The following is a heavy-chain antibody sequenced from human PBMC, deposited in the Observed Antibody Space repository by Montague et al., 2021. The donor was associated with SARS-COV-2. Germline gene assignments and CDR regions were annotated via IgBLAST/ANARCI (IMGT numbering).Heavy chain of an antibody. CDR1: GGSISDYY. CDR3: ARGTGYDYYFDC. J-gene: IGHJ4*02. Sequence: SETQSLTCSVSGGSISDYYWNWIRQLPGKGLEWIGYIYYNTGNTNYNPSLQSRVTISLDTSKNQFSLNLRSVTAADTALYFCARGTGYDYYFDCWGLGTLVTVSS. D-gene: IGHD5-12*01. CDR2: IYYNTGNT. V-gene: IGHV4-59*01.